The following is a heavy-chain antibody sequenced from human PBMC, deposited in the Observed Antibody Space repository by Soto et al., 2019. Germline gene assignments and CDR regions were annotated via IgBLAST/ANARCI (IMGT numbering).Heavy chain of an antibody. J-gene: IGHJ6*02. Sequence: EVQLVESGGGLVQPGGSLRLSCAASGFTFSSYWMSWVRQAPGKGLEWVANIKQDGSEKYYVDSVKGRFTISRDNAKNSLYLQMNSLRAEDTAVYYCASGNYYYYYGMDVWGQGTTVTVSS. V-gene: IGHV3-7*03. CDR2: IKQDGSEK. CDR1: GFTFSSYW. CDR3: ASGNYYYYYGMDV.